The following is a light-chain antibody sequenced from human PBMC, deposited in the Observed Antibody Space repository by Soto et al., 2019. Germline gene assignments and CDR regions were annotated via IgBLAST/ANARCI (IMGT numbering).Light chain of an antibody. J-gene: IGKJ4*01. Sequence: DIVMTQSPDSLAVSLGERATINCKSSQSVLYSSNNKNYLAWYQQKPGQPPKLLIHWASTRKSGVPDRFSGSGSGTDFTLTISSLQAEDVAVYYCQQYYSTPLNFGGGTKXEIK. V-gene: IGKV4-1*01. CDR2: WAS. CDR3: QQYYSTPLN. CDR1: QSVLYSSNNKNY.